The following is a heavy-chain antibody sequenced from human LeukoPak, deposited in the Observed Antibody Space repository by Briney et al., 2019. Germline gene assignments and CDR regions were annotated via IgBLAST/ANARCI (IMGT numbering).Heavy chain of an antibody. CDR2: ISSDNSNT. D-gene: IGHD3-9*01. V-gene: IGHV1-18*01. CDR1: GFTFSSFG. J-gene: IGHJ5*02. CDR3: ARDGDPHYDILTGYGPPGWFDP. Sequence: GASVKVSCKASGFTFSSFGIGWGRQAPGQGLEWVGWISSDNSNTNYAQKLQGRVTMTTDTSTSTAYMELRSLRSDDTAVYYCARDGDPHYDILTGYGPPGWFDPWGQGTLVTVSS.